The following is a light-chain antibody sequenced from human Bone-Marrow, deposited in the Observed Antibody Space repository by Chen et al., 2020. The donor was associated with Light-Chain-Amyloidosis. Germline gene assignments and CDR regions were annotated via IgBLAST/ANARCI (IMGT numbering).Light chain of an antibody. CDR3: SSFTSSSSYV. CDR2: AVS. Sequence: QSALTQPASVSGSPGQSITISCTGTSGDVGTYNYVSWYQQHPGKAPKVMIYAVSNRPSGVPNRFAGSKSGNTASRTISGLQAEDDADYYCSSFTSSSSYVFGPGTKVTVL. J-gene: IGLJ1*01. V-gene: IGLV2-14*01. CDR1: SGDVGTYNY.